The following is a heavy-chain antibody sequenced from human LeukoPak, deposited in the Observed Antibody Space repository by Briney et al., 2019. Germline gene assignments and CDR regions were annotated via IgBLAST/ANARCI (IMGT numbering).Heavy chain of an antibody. D-gene: IGHD3-16*01. CDR1: GFTFSTYG. Sequence: GGSLRLSCAASGFTFSTYGMHWFRQAPGKGLEWVAFIGHDGTKIYYADSVQGRFTISRDNSKNTLYLEMNSLSGEDTALYYCAKDHVTWGNRYFDHWGQGTLGTVSS. CDR2: IGHDGTKI. V-gene: IGHV3-30*02. CDR3: AKDHVTWGNRYFDH. J-gene: IGHJ4*02.